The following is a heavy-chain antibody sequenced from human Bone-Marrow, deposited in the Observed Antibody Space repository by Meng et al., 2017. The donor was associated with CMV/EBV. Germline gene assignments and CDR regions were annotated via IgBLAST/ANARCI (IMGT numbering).Heavy chain of an antibody. Sequence: SDTLPLTSTVSPCSTSSSSYYWGWIRQRPGKGLEWIGSIYYSGSTYYNPSLKSRVTISVDTSKNQFSLKLSSVTAADTAVYYCASHPMVRGVNWPPRGYYFDYWAQGTLVTVSS. CDR1: PCSTSSSSYY. V-gene: IGHV4-39*01. CDR2: IYYSGST. J-gene: IGHJ4*02. CDR3: ASHPMVRGVNWPPRGYYFDY. D-gene: IGHD3-10*01.